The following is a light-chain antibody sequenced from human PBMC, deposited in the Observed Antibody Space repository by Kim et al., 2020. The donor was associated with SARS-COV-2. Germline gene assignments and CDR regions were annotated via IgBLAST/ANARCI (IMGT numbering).Light chain of an antibody. Sequence: AERVNITCRAIQNIANYINWYQQKRGKAPDLLIHTASTLHSGVPSRFTGSGYGTDFRLTINSLQPEDVATYYCQQSYTTPMYTFGRGTKVDIK. CDR2: TAS. CDR1: QNIANY. J-gene: IGKJ2*01. CDR3: QQSYTTPMYT. V-gene: IGKV1-39*01.